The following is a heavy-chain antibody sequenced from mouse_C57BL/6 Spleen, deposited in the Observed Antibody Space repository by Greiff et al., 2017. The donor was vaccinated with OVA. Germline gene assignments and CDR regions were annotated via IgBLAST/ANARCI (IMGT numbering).Heavy chain of an antibody. CDR3: ARYYYGSSYFDD. D-gene: IGHD1-1*01. J-gene: IGHJ2*01. CDR1: GFTFTDYY. V-gene: IGHV7-3*01. CDR2: IRNKANGYTT. Sequence: EVQGVESGGGLVQPGGSLSLSCAASGFTFTDYYMSWVRPPPGKALEWLGFIRNKANGYTTEYSASVKGRFTISRDKSQSILYLQMSTLRAEDSATYYCARYYYGSSYFDDWGQGTTLTVSS.